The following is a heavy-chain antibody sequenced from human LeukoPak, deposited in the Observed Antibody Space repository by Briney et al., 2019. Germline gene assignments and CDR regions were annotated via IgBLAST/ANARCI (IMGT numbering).Heavy chain of an antibody. CDR1: GGSISSSNW. Sequence: SETLSLTCAVSGGSISSSNWWSWVRQPPGKGLEWIGEIYHSGSTNYNPSLKSRVTISVDKSKNQFSLKPSSVTAADTAVYYCASQPASIAAAGTGRVFDYWGQGTLVTVSS. CDR2: IYHSGST. V-gene: IGHV4-4*02. D-gene: IGHD6-13*01. J-gene: IGHJ4*02. CDR3: ASQPASIAAAGTGRVFDY.